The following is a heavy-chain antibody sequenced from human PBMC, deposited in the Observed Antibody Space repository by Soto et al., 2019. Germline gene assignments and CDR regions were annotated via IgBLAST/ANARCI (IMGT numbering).Heavy chain of an antibody. J-gene: IGHJ4*02. CDR3: AKGGELRFAESPSFDY. CDR2: ISGSGGST. D-gene: IGHD3-10*01. CDR1: GFTFSSYA. V-gene: IGHV3-23*01. Sequence: EVQLLESGGGLVQPGGSLRLSCAASGFTFSSYAMSWVRQAPGKGLEWVSAISGSGGSTYYADSVKGRFTISRDNSKNKLSLQMNRLRAEATAVYDCAKGGELRFAESPSFDYWGQGTLVTVSS.